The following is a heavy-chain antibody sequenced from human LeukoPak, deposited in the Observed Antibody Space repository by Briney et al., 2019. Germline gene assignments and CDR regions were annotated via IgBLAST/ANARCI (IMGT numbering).Heavy chain of an antibody. CDR1: GGSISSYY. D-gene: IGHD3-22*01. CDR3: ARVTKEGYDSSGYYHNWFDP. Sequence: SETLSLTCTVSGGSISSYYWSWIRQPAGKGLEWIGRIYTSGSTNYNPSLKSRVTMSVDTSKNQSSLKLSSVTAADTAVYYCARVTKEGYDSSGYYHNWFDPWGQGTLVTVSS. J-gene: IGHJ5*02. V-gene: IGHV4-4*07. CDR2: IYTSGST.